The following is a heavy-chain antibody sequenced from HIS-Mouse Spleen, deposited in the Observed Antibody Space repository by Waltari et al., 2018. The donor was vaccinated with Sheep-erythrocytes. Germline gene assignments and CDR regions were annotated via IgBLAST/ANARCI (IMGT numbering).Heavy chain of an antibody. CDR2: IIPILGIA. CDR1: GGTFSSYA. J-gene: IGHJ4*02. CDR3: AQTGATTPHFDY. D-gene: IGHD1-26*01. Sequence: QVQLVQSGAEVKKPGSSVKVSCKDAGGTFSSYAISWVRQAPGQGLAWMGRIIPILGIANYAQKFQGRVTITADKSTSTAYMELSSLRSEDTAVYYCAQTGATTPHFDYWGQGTLVTVSS. V-gene: IGHV1-69*04.